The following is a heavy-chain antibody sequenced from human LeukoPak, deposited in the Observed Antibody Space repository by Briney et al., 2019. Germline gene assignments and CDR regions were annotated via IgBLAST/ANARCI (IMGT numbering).Heavy chain of an antibody. D-gene: IGHD5-18*01. Sequence: ASVKVSCKASGYTFTTYAISWVRQAPGQGLEWMGWINTNTGNPTYAQGFFTGRYVFSLDTSVNTAYLQITGLKADDTAVYYCGRDPKLGIRGYTYGYIDFWGQGTLVTVAS. CDR2: INTNTGNP. V-gene: IGHV7-4-1*02. J-gene: IGHJ4*02. CDR1: GYTFTTYA. CDR3: GRDPKLGIRGYTYGYIDF.